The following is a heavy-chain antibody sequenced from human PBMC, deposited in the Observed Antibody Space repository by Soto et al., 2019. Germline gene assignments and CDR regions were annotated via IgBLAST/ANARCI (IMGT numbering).Heavy chain of an antibody. CDR2: MYYTGSS. J-gene: IGHJ3*02. CDR3: VEINSGWLDALDI. D-gene: IGHD6-19*01. CDR1: GGSLKSTSYY. Sequence: SETLSLTCTVSGGSLKSTSYYWGWIRQPPGQGLEYIGSMYYTGSSFYNPSLKSRVAISVDTSKNQFSLKLSSVTAADTAVYFCVEINSGWLDALDIWGQGTMVTVSS. V-gene: IGHV4-39*01.